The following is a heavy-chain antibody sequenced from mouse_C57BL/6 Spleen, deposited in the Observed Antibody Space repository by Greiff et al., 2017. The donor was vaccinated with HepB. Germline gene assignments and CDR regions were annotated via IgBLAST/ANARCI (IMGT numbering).Heavy chain of an antibody. D-gene: IGHD2-1*01. CDR1: GFSLTSYG. Sequence: VQLQQPGPGLVQPSQCLSITCTVSGFSLTSYGVHWVRQSPGKGLEWLGVIWSGGSTDYNAAFISRLSIIKDNSKSQVFFKMNSLQADDTAIYYCARGYGNYFYAMDYWGQGTSVTVSS. V-gene: IGHV2-2*01. CDR3: ARGYGNYFYAMDY. J-gene: IGHJ4*01. CDR2: IWSGGST.